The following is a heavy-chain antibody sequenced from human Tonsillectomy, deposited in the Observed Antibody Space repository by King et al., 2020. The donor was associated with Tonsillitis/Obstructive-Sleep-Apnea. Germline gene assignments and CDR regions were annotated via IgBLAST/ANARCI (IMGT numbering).Heavy chain of an antibody. CDR3: ARSTYYELWRGSSGKPGDVDY. D-gene: IGHD3-3*01. Sequence: QLQESGPGLVKPSQTLSLTCTVSGGSISSGSYYWSWIRQPAGKGLEWIGRINTSGVTNYNPSLRSRVTISVDTSKTQFSLKLSSVTAADTAVYYCARSTYYELWRGSSGKPGDVDYGGQGALVTVSS. CDR1: GGSISSGSYY. CDR2: INTSGVT. J-gene: IGHJ4*02. V-gene: IGHV4-61*02.